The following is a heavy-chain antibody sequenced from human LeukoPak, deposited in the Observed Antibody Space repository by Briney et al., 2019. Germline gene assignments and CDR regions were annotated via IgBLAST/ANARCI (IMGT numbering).Heavy chain of an antibody. CDR1: GFTFSSYA. J-gene: IGHJ6*02. CDR3: ARLPGWLRQRDYYYGMDV. CDR2: ISYDGSNK. D-gene: IGHD5-12*01. V-gene: IGHV3-30-3*01. Sequence: GGSLRLSCAASGFTFSSYAMHWVRQAPGKGLEWVAVISYDGSNKYYADSVKGRFTISRDNSKNTLYLQMNSLRAEDTAVYYCARLPGWLRQRDYYYGMDVWGQGTTVTVSS.